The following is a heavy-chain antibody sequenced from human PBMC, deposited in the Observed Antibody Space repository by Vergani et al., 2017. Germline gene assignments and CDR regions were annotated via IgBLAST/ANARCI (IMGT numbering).Heavy chain of an antibody. CDR2: ISSSSSYI. V-gene: IGHV3-21*02. J-gene: IGHJ6*02. D-gene: IGHD6-19*01. CDR3: ARDLLAVADYGMDV. CDR1: GFTFSSYS. Sequence: EVQLLESGGDLVQPGGSLRLSCAASGFTFSSYSMNWVRQAPGKGLEWVSSISSSSSYIYYADSVKGRFTISRDNAKNSLYLQMNSLRAEDTAVYYCARDLLAVADYGMDVWGQGTTVTVSS.